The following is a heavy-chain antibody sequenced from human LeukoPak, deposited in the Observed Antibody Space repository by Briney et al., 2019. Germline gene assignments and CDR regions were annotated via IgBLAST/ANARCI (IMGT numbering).Heavy chain of an antibody. CDR1: GFTFSSYS. Sequence: GGSLRLSCAASGFTFSSYSMNWVRQAPGKGLEWVSSISSSTSYIYYAGSVKGRFTVSRDNSKNTLYLQMNSLRGEDTAVYYCAKDSAIFGVVSGDWFDPWGQGTLVTVSS. CDR3: AKDSAIFGVVSGDWFDP. D-gene: IGHD3-3*01. V-gene: IGHV3-21*01. CDR2: ISSSTSYI. J-gene: IGHJ5*02.